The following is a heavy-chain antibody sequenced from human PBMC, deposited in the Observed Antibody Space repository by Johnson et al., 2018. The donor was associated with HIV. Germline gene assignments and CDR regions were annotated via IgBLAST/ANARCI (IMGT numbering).Heavy chain of an antibody. CDR2: IRSKANSYAT. J-gene: IGHJ3*02. CDR1: GFTFSGSA. Sequence: VQLVESGGGLVQPGGSLKLSCAASGFTFSGSAMHWVRQASGKGLEWVGRIRSKANSYATAYAASVKGRFTISRDDSKNTLYLQMNSLKTEDTALYYCTTVGGILGTYAFDIWGQGTMVTVSS. V-gene: IGHV3-73*02. D-gene: IGHD2-8*02. CDR3: TTVGGILGTYAFDI.